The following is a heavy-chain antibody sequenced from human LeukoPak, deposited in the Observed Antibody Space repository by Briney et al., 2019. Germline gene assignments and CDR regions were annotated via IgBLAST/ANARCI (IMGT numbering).Heavy chain of an antibody. J-gene: IGHJ4*02. D-gene: IGHD5-18*01. CDR3: AREGTAMVSFDY. V-gene: IGHV3-48*03. Sequence: GGSLRLSCAASVFTFSSYEMNWVRQPPGKGLEWVSYISSGGNTIYHTDSAKGRFTISRDNPKHSLYVQMNSLRAEDTAVYYCAREGTAMVSFDYWGQGTLVTVSS. CDR2: ISSGGNTI. CDR1: VFTFSSYE.